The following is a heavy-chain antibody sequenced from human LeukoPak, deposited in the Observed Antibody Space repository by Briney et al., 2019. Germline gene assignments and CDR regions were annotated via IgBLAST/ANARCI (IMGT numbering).Heavy chain of an antibody. D-gene: IGHD3-9*01. J-gene: IGHJ4*02. CDR3: ARHGYFEEQGEYYFDY. CDR2: INTSGST. V-gene: IGHV4-4*07. CDR1: GGSISSYY. Sequence: SETLSLTCIVSGGSISSYYWSWIRQPAEKGLEWIGRINTSGSTNYNPSLKSRVTISVDTSKNQFSLKLSSVTAADTAVYYCARHGYFEEQGEYYFDYWGQGTLVTVSS.